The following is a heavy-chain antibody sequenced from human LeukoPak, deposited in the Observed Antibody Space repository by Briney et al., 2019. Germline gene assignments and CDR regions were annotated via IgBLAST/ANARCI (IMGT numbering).Heavy chain of an antibody. CDR3: ARHAYCSGGSCLAAIDY. J-gene: IGHJ4*02. V-gene: IGHV1-69*01. CDR1: GGTFSSYA. Sequence: ASVKVSCKASGGTFSSYAISWVRQAPGQGLEWMGGIIPVFGRASYAQYFQGRVTIIADESTSTAYMEVSSLRSEDTAVYYCARHAYCSGGSCLAAIDYWGQGTLVTVSS. D-gene: IGHD2-15*01. CDR2: IIPVFGRA.